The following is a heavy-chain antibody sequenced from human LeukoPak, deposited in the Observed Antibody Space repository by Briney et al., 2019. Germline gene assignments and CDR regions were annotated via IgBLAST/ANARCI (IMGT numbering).Heavy chain of an antibody. D-gene: IGHD3-3*01. J-gene: IGHJ4*02. CDR3: ARRYDFWSGYYWDD. V-gene: IGHV4-39*01. Sequence: SETLSLNCTVSGGSISSSSYYWGWIRQPPGRGLEWIGSIYDSGRTYYNPSLKSRVTISVDTSKNQFSLKLSSVTAADTAVYYCARRYDFWSGYYWDDWGQGTLVTVSS. CDR1: GGSISSSSYY. CDR2: IYDSGRT.